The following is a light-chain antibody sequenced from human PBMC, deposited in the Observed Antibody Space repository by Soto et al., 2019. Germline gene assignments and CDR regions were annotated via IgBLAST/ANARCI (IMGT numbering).Light chain of an antibody. Sequence: EIVLTQSPGTLSLSPGERATLSRRASQSVSSSYLAWYQQKPGQAPRLLIYGASSRATGIPDRFSGSGSGTDFTLTISRLEPEDFSVYYCQQYGSSLPTFGQGTKVEIK. CDR1: QSVSSSY. J-gene: IGKJ1*01. CDR2: GAS. CDR3: QQYGSSLPT. V-gene: IGKV3-20*01.